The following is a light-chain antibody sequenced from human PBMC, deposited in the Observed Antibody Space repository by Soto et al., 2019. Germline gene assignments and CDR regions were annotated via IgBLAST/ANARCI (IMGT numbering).Light chain of an antibody. CDR2: AAS. CDR1: QNIDIS. J-gene: IGKJ1*01. V-gene: IGKV1-5*01. Sequence: DIQMTQSPSTLSASVGDRVTITFRASQNIDISLAWFQQRPGQAPKVLIYAASGLASGVPSTFSGSGSGTEFTLTISSLQPDDFATYFCQHYDTFSWAFGQGTKVDIK. CDR3: QHYDTFSWA.